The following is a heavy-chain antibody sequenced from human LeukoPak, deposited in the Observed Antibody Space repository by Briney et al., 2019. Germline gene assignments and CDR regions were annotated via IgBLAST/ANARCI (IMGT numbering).Heavy chain of an antibody. V-gene: IGHV3-66*01. CDR3: ARDSSSYYFDY. CDR2: IYTGGTT. CDR1: GFTVTTNH. Sequence: GGSLRLSCAASGFTVTTNHMNWVRQAPGKGLEWVSIIYTGGTTHNADSLTDRFTTYSDDSRNTLYLQMNRRRAEAAAVYYCARDSSSYYFDYWGQGTLVTVSS. D-gene: IGHD6-6*01. J-gene: IGHJ4*02.